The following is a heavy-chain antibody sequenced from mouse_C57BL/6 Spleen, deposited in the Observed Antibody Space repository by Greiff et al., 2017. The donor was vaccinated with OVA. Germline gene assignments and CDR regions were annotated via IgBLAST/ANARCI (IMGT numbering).Heavy chain of an antibody. D-gene: IGHD1-1*01. CDR3: AKVYYYGRGGYFDV. CDR1: GFSLTSYG. J-gene: IGHJ1*03. CDR2: IWRGGST. V-gene: IGHV2-5*01. Sequence: QVQLKESGPGLVQPSQSLSITCTVSGFSLTSYGVHWVRQSPGKGLEWLGVIWRGGSTDYNAAFMSRLSITKDNSKSQVFFKMNSLQADDTAIYYCAKVYYYGRGGYFDVWGTGTTVTVSS.